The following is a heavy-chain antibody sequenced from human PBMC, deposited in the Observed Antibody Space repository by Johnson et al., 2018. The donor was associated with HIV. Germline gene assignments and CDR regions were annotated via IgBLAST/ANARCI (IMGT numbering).Heavy chain of an antibody. Sequence: QVQLVESGGGVVQPGGSLRLSCTASGFSFSNYAMSWVRQAPGKGLEWVSYISSSGSTIYYADSVKGRFTISRDNAKNSLYLQMNSLRAEDTAVYYCARGFHRGGAFDIWGQGTMVTVSS. D-gene: IGHD1-14*01. CDR3: ARGFHRGGAFDI. CDR2: ISSSGSTI. J-gene: IGHJ3*02. V-gene: IGHV3-11*04. CDR1: GFSFSNYA.